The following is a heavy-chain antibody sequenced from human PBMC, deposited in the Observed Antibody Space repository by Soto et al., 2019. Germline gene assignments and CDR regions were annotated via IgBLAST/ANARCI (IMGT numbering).Heavy chain of an antibody. CDR1: GYTFTSYY. J-gene: IGHJ6*02. Sequence: ASVKVSCKASGYTFTSYYMYWVRQAPGQGLEWMGIINPSGGSTSYAQKFQGRVTMTRDTSTSTVYMELSSQRSEDTAVYYCARDLSGIAVAGTQNYYGMDVWG. CDR2: INPSGGST. D-gene: IGHD6-13*01. CDR3: ARDLSGIAVAGTQNYYGMDV. V-gene: IGHV1-46*01.